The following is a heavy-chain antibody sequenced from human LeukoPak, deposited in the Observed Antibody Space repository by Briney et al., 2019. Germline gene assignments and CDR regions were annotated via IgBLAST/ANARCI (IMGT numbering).Heavy chain of an antibody. CDR3: ARVSESGNSDY. CDR2: IWYDGTNK. Sequence: PGGSLRLSCAASGFSSTSYGMHWVRQAPGKGLEWVAVIWYDGTNKHYADSVKGRYTISRDTSNNMLYLQMNSLRAEDTAVYYCARVSESGNSDYWGQGTLVTVSS. D-gene: IGHD4-23*01. V-gene: IGHV3-33*01. CDR1: GFSSTSYG. J-gene: IGHJ4*02.